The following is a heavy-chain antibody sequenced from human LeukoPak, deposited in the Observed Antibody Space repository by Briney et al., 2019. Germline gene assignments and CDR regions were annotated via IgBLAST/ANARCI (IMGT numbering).Heavy chain of an antibody. D-gene: IGHD1-26*01. Sequence: GGSLRLSCAASGFTFSSYWMNWVSQAPGKGREWVANIKQDGSGKYYVDSVKGRFTISRDNAKNSLYLQMNSLTAEDTAVYYCARDPDQIVGANFDYWGQGTLVTVSS. V-gene: IGHV3-7*03. CDR1: GFTFSSYW. CDR3: ARDPDQIVGANFDY. CDR2: IKQDGSGK. J-gene: IGHJ4*02.